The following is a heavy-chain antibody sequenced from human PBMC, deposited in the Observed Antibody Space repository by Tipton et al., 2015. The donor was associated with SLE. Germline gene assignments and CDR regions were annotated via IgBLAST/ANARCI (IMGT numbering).Heavy chain of an antibody. CDR1: GGSITTVGYY. CDR3: AREWVTMVQGVQGGMDV. CDR2: IYDSKST. D-gene: IGHD3-10*01. J-gene: IGHJ6*02. Sequence: LRLSCTVSGGSITTVGYYWSWNRQHPGKGLEWIGCIYDSKSTYYNPSLKSRLTMSADTSKNQISLKLSSVSAADTAVYYCAREWVTMVQGVQGGMDVWGQGTTVTVSS. V-gene: IGHV4-31*02.